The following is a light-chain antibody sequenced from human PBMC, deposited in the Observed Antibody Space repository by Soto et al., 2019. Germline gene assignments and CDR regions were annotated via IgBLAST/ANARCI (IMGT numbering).Light chain of an antibody. CDR1: DVGGKS. V-gene: IGLV3-21*02. CDR2: DAR. CDR3: QVWDTTTDQYI. J-gene: IGLJ1*01. Sequence: SYELTQPPSVSVAPGQTATISCGGDDVGGKSVQWYQQKPGQAPVLVLYDARDRPPRITERFSGSNSGNTATLTISWVEAGDEAGFYCQVWDTTTDQYIFGSGTKVTVL.